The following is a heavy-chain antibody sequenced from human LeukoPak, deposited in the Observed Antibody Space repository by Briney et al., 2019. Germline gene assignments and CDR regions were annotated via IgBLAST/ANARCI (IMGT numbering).Heavy chain of an antibody. CDR1: GGSISSSSYY. CDR2: IYYSGST. Sequence: SETLSLTCTVSGGSISSSSYYWGWLRQPPGKGLEWIGSIYYSGSTYYNPSLKSRVTISVDTSKNQFPLKLSSVTAADTAVYYCARDLSSDCSSTSCYPGQFDPWGQGTLVTVSS. CDR3: ARDLSSDCSSTSCYPGQFDP. J-gene: IGHJ5*02. D-gene: IGHD2-2*01. V-gene: IGHV4-39*06.